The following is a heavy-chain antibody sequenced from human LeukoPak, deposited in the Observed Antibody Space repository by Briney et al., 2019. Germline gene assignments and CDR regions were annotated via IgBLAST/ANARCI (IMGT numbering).Heavy chain of an antibody. J-gene: IGHJ4*02. CDR2: IRYDGSHK. D-gene: IGHD1-26*01. V-gene: IGHV3-30*02. CDR1: GFSFSSYG. Sequence: PGGSLRLSCAASGFSFSSYGMHWVRQAPGKGLEWVAFIRYDGSHKYYADSVKGRFTISRDNAKNSLYLQMNSLRAEDTAVYYCAISGSYLPFDYWGQGTLVTVSS. CDR3: AISGSYLPFDY.